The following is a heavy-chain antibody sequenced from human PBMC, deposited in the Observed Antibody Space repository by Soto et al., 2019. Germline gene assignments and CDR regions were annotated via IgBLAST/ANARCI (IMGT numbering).Heavy chain of an antibody. CDR2: MNPNSGNT. Sequence: ASVKVSCKASGYTFTSYDINWVRQAPGQGLEWMGWMNPNSGNTGYAQKFQGRVTMTRNTSISTAYMEVSSLRSEDTAVYFCACPGEVPTSFYCYYAMDVWGQGTTVTVSS. V-gene: IGHV1-8*01. D-gene: IGHD5-12*01. CDR3: ACPGEVPTSFYCYYAMDV. CDR1: GYTFTSYD. J-gene: IGHJ6*02.